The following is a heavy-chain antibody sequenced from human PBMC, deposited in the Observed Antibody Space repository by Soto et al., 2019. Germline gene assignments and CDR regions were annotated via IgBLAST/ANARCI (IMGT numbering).Heavy chain of an antibody. V-gene: IGHV3-11*05. CDR1: GFTFSDYS. CDR2: ITNTNKYS. Sequence: QVQLVESGGGLVKPGGSLKLTCVGSGFTFSDYSLSWTRQAPGKGLEWISYITNTNKYSGHADSVKGRFIISRDNANNSVFLQMHSLRADDTAVYYCARDPGTATFDSWGQGTLVTVSS. CDR3: ARDPGTATFDS. D-gene: IGHD1-1*01. J-gene: IGHJ4*03.